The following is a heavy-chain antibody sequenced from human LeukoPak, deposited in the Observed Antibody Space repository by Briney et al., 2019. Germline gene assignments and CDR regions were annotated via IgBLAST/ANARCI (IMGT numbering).Heavy chain of an antibody. Sequence: PGGSLRLSCAASGFTFSSYGMHWVRQAPGKGLEWVAVIWYDGSNKYYADSVKGRFTISRDNSKDTLYLQMNSLRAEDTAVYYCAKLRTGSVYAAFDNRGQGTMVTVSS. V-gene: IGHV3-33*06. CDR2: IWYDGSNK. CDR1: GFTFSSYG. D-gene: IGHD2-8*01. J-gene: IGHJ3*02. CDR3: AKLRTGSVYAAFDN.